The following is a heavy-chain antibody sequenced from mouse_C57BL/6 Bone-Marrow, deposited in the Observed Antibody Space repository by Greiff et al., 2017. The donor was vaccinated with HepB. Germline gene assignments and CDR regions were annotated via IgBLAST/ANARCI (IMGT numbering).Heavy chain of an antibody. Sequence: QVQLQQSGAELARPGASVKLSCKASGYTFTSYGIIWVKQRTGQGLEWIGEIYPRSGNTYYNEKFKGKATLTADKSSSTAYMELRSLTSEDSAVYFCARRKLGLNFDYWGQGTTLTVSS. CDR1: GYTFTSYG. CDR2: IYPRSGNT. CDR3: ARRKLGLNFDY. J-gene: IGHJ2*01. V-gene: IGHV1-81*01. D-gene: IGHD4-1*01.